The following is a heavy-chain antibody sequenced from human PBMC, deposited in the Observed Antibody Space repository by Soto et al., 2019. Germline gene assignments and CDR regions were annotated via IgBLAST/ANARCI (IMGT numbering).Heavy chain of an antibody. J-gene: IGHJ4*02. CDR1: GGSISSHY. Sequence: SETLSLTCTVSGGSISSHYWSWIRQPPGKGLEWIGYIYYSGSTNYNPSLKSRVTISIDTSKNQFSLKLSSVTAADTAVYYCARQFLYYDILTGYSQTPFFAYWGQGTLVTVS. CDR2: IYYSGST. D-gene: IGHD3-9*01. CDR3: ARQFLYYDILTGYSQTPFFAY. V-gene: IGHV4-59*08.